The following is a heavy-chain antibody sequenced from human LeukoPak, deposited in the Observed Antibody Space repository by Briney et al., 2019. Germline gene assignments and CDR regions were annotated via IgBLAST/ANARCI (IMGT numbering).Heavy chain of an antibody. CDR3: ARDNAELELRGFLNY. CDR1: GGSISSTTHY. CDR2: IFYSGIT. Sequence: SETLSLTCTVSGGSISSTTHYWGWIRQPPGKGLEWIGSIFYSGITYYNPSLKSRVTMSVDTSNNQFSLNLNSVTAADTAVYYCARDNAELELRGFLNYWGQGTLVTVSS. V-gene: IGHV4-39*02. D-gene: IGHD1-7*01. J-gene: IGHJ4*02.